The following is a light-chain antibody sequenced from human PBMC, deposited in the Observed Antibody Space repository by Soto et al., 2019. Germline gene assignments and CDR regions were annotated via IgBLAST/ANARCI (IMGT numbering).Light chain of an antibody. CDR1: QSVSSSY. Sequence: EIVLTPSPGTLSFSPGERATLSCRASQSVSSSYLAWYQQKPGQAPKVLIYRASSRATGIPDRFSGSGSGTDFTLTISRLEPEDFAVYYCQQYGSSPLTFGGGTTGDIK. J-gene: IGKJ4*01. V-gene: IGKV3-20*01. CDR3: QQYGSSPLT. CDR2: RAS.